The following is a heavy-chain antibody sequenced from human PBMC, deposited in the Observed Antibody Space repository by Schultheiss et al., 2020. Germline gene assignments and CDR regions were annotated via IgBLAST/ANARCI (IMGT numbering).Heavy chain of an antibody. Sequence: SATMSLTCTVSGGSISSYYWSWIRQPPGKGLEWIGYIYYSGSTNYNPSLKSRVTISVDTSKNQFSLKLSSVTAADTAVYYCARHARYSSSSVGEYYFDYWGQGALVTVSS. CDR3: ARHARYSSSSVGEYYFDY. CDR2: IYYSGST. J-gene: IGHJ4*02. D-gene: IGHD3-16*01. V-gene: IGHV4-59*08. CDR1: GGSISSYY.